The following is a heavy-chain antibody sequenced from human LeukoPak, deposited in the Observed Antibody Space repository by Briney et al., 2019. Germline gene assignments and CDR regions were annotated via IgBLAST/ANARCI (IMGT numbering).Heavy chain of an antibody. V-gene: IGHV3-30*02. Sequence: GGSLRLSCAASGFTFYNYGIHWVRQAPGKGLAWVAFIRYDGGNKYYADSVKGRFTISRDNSKNTLYLQMNSLRAEDTAVYYCAKDDYYDTSGYRDWGQGTLVTVSS. D-gene: IGHD3-22*01. CDR1: GFTFYNYG. J-gene: IGHJ4*02. CDR2: IRYDGGNK. CDR3: AKDDYYDTSGYRD.